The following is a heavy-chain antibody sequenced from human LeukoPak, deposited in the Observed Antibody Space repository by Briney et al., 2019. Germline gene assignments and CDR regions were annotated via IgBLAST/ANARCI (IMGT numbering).Heavy chain of an antibody. Sequence: GGSLRLSCAASGFTLSSYSMNWVRQAPGKGLEWVSSISSSSSYIYYADSVKGRFTISRDNAKNSLYLQMNSLRAEDTAVYYCARVGDSSGYYYYGMDVWGQGTTVTVSS. J-gene: IGHJ6*02. CDR2: ISSSSSYI. V-gene: IGHV3-21*01. D-gene: IGHD3-22*01. CDR3: ARVGDSSGYYYYGMDV. CDR1: GFTLSSYS.